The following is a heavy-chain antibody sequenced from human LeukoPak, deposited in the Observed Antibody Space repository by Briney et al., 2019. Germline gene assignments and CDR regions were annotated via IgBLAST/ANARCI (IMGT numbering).Heavy chain of an antibody. CDR3: ATGESGSYPYYYYCYMDV. J-gene: IGHJ6*03. Sequence: VASVKVSCKASGYTFAGYYIHWVRQAPGQGLEWMGWINTNTGNPTYAQGFTGRFVFSLDTSVSTAYLQISSLKAEDTAVYYCATGESGSYPYYYYCYMDVWGKGTTVTVSS. D-gene: IGHD1-26*01. V-gene: IGHV7-4-1*02. CDR2: INTNTGNP. CDR1: GYTFAGYY.